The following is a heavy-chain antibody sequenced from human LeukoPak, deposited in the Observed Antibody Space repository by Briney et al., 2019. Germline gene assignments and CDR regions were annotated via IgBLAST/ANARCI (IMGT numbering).Heavy chain of an antibody. CDR1: GFTFSIYS. Sequence: PGGSLRLSCAASGFTFSIYSMNWVRQAPGKGLEWVSSISSSSSYKDYADSLKGRFSISGDNANNSVYLQMNSLRAEDTAVYYCASGPVGSGDNYLAYWGQGALVTVSS. V-gene: IGHV3-21*01. CDR3: ASGPVGSGDNYLAY. CDR2: ISSSSSYK. D-gene: IGHD5-18*01. J-gene: IGHJ4*02.